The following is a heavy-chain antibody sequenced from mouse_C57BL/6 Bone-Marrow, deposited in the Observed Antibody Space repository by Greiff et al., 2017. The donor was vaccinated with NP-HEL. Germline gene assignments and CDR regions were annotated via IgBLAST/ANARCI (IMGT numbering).Heavy chain of an antibody. V-gene: IGHV1-69*01. J-gene: IGHJ3*01. CDR3: ARSRSGRLAY. D-gene: IGHD3-2*02. CDR1: GYTFTSYW. Sequence: QVQLQQPGAALVMLGASVKLSCKASGYTFTSYWMPWVKQRPGQGLEWIGEFDPSDSYTNYNQKFMGKSTLTVDKSSSTAYMKLSSMTAEDSAVYCCARSRSGRLAYWGQGTLVTVSA. CDR2: FDPSDSYT.